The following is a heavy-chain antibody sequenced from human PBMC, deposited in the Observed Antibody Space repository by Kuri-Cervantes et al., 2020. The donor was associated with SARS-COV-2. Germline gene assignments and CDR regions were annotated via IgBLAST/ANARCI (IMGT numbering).Heavy chain of an antibody. CDR3: AKAGYGGYCSGGSCYGMDV. CDR2: ISTNGGRT. Sequence: GGSLRLSCAASGFTFSSYAMHWVRQAPGKGLEYVAAISTNGGRTYYANSVRGRFTISRDNSKNTLYLQMNSLRAEDTAVYYCAKAGYGGYCSGGSCYGMDVWGQGTTVTVSS. J-gene: IGHJ6*02. CDR1: GFTFSSYA. D-gene: IGHD2-15*01. V-gene: IGHV3-64*01.